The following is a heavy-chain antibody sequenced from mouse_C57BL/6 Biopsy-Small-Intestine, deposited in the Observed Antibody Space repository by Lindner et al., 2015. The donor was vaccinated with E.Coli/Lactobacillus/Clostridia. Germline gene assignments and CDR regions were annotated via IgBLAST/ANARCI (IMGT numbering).Heavy chain of an antibody. V-gene: IGHV1-18*01. Sequence: VQLQESGPELVKPGASVKIPCKASGYTFTDYNMDWVKQSHGKSLEWIGDINPNNGGTIYNQKFKGKATLTVDKSSSTAYMELNSLTSEDSAVYFCAREEDYYFDYWGQGTTLTVSS. J-gene: IGHJ2*01. CDR3: AREEDYYFDY. CDR2: INPNNGGT. CDR1: GYTFTDYN.